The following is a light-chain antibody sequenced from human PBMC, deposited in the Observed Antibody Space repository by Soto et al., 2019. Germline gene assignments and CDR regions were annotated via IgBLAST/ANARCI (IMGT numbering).Light chain of an antibody. CDR2: EVS. CDR3: SSYAGSNNYV. V-gene: IGLV2-8*01. J-gene: IGLJ1*01. Sequence: QSALTQPPSASGSPGPSVTISCTGTSSEVGGYNYVSWYQQHPGKAPKLMIYEVSKRPSGDPDRFSGSKSGNTASLTVSVRQAEDEADYYCSSYAGSNNYVFGIGTKLTVL. CDR1: SSEVGGYNY.